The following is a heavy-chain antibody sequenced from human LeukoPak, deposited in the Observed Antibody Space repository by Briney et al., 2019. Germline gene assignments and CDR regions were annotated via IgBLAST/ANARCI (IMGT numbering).Heavy chain of an antibody. CDR1: GFTFSSYA. Sequence: GGSLRLSCAASGFTFSSYAMHWARQAPGKGLEWVAVISYDGSNKYYADSVKGRFTISRDNSKNTLYLQMNSLRAEDTAVYYCAREYYYYSSGYRAEYFQHWGQGTLVTVSS. V-gene: IGHV3-30-3*01. D-gene: IGHD3-22*01. CDR3: AREYYYYSSGYRAEYFQH. CDR2: ISYDGSNK. J-gene: IGHJ1*01.